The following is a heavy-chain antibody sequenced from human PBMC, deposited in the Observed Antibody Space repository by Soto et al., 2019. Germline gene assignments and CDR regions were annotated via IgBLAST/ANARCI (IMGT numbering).Heavy chain of an antibody. J-gene: IGHJ4*02. D-gene: IGHD5-18*01. V-gene: IGHV1-3*01. CDR1: GYTFTSYA. CDR3: ARDGNGRGYSYGLFDY. CDR2: INAGNGNT. Sequence: ASVKVSCKASGYTFTSYAMHWVRQAPGQRLEWMGWINAGNGNTKYSQKFQGRVTITRDTSASTAYMELSSLRSEDTAVYYCARDGNGRGYSYGLFDYWGQGTLVTVSS.